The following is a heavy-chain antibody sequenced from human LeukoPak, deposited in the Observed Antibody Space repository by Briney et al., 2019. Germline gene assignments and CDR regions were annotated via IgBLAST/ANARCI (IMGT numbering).Heavy chain of an antibody. V-gene: IGHV4-59*01. CDR3: ARGQQDSISGFDY. CDR2: IHYSGST. D-gene: IGHD3-22*01. CDR1: GGSISSYY. Sequence: PSETLSLTCTVSGGSISSYYWSWIRQPPGKGLEWIGYIHYSGSTNYNPSLKSRVTISVDTSKNQFSLKLSSVTAADTAVYYCARGQQDSISGFDYWGQGTLVTVSS. J-gene: IGHJ4*02.